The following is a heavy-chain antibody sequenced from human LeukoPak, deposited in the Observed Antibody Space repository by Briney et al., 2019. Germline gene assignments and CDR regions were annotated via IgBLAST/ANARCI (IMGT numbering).Heavy chain of an antibody. CDR1: GGSISSTSYH. V-gene: IGHV4-39*01. CDR3: AVYSTSSGWFDP. J-gene: IGHJ5*02. D-gene: IGHD6-6*01. CDR2: IYYTGTI. Sequence: SETLSLTCTVSGGSISSTSYHWRWIRQPPAKGLEWVGNIYYTGTIYYNPSLKSRVTISVDTSKNQFSLKLSSVTAADTAVYYCAVYSTSSGWFDPWGQGTLVTVSS.